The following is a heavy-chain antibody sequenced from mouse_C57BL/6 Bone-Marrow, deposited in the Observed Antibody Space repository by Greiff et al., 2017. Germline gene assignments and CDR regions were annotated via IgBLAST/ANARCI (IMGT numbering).Heavy chain of an antibody. CDR1: GFTITNSY. D-gene: IGHD1-1*01. J-gene: IGHJ2*01. CDR2: IDPAHGDT. V-gene: IGHV14-3*01. CDR3: ARTFTVVATFDY. Sequence: EVKLQESVAELVRPGASVKLSCTASGFTITNSYMPWVKQRPGQGLEWIGRIDPAHGDTKYAPTFQGKATMTVDTSYNTAYLQLSSLTSEASAIYDWARTFTVVATFDYWGQGTTLTVSS.